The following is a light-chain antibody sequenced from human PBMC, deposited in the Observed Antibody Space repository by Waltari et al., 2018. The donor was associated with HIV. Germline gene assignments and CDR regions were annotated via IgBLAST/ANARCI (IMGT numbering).Light chain of an antibody. CDR3: CSYAGSSTYV. CDR1: SSDVGNYNV. Sequence: QSALTQPASVSGSPGQSITISCTGTSSDVGNYNVVSWYQQHPGKAPKLMIYEVSKRPSGVSKRFSGSKSCNTSSLTISGLQAEYEADYYCCSYAGSSTYVFGTGTKVTVL. V-gene: IGLV2-23*02. CDR2: EVS. J-gene: IGLJ1*01.